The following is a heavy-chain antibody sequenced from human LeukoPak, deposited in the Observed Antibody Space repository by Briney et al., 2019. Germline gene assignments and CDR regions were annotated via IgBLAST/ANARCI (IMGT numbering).Heavy chain of an antibody. CDR3: ARYDVWGTYRAFDY. CDR2: INPNSGGT. CDR1: GYTFIGYY. J-gene: IGHJ4*02. D-gene: IGHD3-16*02. Sequence: GASVTVSCKGSGYTFIGYYIFWLRQAPGQGLEWMGWINPNSGGTKYAQKLQGRVTLTSDTSISTAYMELTRLRSDDAAVYYCARYDVWGTYRAFDYWGQGTLVTVSS. V-gene: IGHV1-2*02.